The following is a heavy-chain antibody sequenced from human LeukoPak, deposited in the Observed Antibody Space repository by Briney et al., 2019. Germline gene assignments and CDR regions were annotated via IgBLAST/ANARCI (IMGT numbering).Heavy chain of an antibody. V-gene: IGHV3-30*03. D-gene: IGHD3-10*01. J-gene: IGHJ6*02. Sequence: GGSLRLSCAASGFTFSSYGMHWVRQAPGKGLEWLTLISYDGSNKYYADSVKGRFTISRDNSKDTLYLQMNSLSPDDTAVYYCARGLMGYFYGLDVWGQGTSVTVSS. CDR3: ARGLMGYFYGLDV. CDR1: GFTFSSYG. CDR2: ISYDGSNK.